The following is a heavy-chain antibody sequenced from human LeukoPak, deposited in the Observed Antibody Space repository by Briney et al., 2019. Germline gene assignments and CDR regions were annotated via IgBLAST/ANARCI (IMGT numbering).Heavy chain of an antibody. Sequence: SETLSLTCTVSGGSISSYYWSWIRQPPGKGLEWIGYIYYSGSTNYNPSLKSRVTISVDTSKNQFSLKLSSVTAADTAVYYCARESHYDSSGYFKGKNWFDPWGQEPWSPSPQ. D-gene: IGHD3-22*01. V-gene: IGHV4-59*01. J-gene: IGHJ5*02. CDR2: IYYSGST. CDR3: ARESHYDSSGYFKGKNWFDP. CDR1: GGSISSYY.